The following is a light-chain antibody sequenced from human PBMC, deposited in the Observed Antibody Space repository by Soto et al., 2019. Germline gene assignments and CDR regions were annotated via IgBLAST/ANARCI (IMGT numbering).Light chain of an antibody. Sequence: DIQMTQSPVSLSASVGDRVTITCRASETISTFLNWYQQKPGKAPKVLIFAASSLQSGVPSRFSGSGSGTDFALTITDLEPEDFAFYFCQHRSNWPLISFGQGTRLEI. V-gene: IGKV1-39*01. CDR2: AAS. CDR3: QHRSNWPLIS. J-gene: IGKJ5*01. CDR1: ETISTF.